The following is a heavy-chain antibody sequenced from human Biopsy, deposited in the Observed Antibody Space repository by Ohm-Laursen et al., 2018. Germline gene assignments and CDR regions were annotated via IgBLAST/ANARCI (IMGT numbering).Heavy chain of an antibody. CDR3: VKSAYSSGFWEASDY. CDR1: GFTFDDYA. D-gene: IGHD6-19*01. V-gene: IGHV3-9*01. CDR2: TSWSSGTI. J-gene: IGHJ4*02. Sequence: SLRLSCSASGFTFDDYAMHWVRQVPGKGLEWVSGTSWSSGTIGYADSVKGRFTVSRDNAKNSLFLQMNSLRVEDTALYYCVKSAYSSGFWEASDYWGQGTLVTVSS.